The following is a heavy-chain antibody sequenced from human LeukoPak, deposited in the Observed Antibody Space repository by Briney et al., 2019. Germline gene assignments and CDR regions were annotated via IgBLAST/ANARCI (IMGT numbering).Heavy chain of an antibody. Sequence: AGGSLRLSCAASGFTFSSYGMHWVRQAPGKGLEWVAVIWYDGSNKYYADSVKGRFTISRDNSKNTLYLQMNSLRAEGTAVYYCATWVGSSSRYGDDAFDIWGQGTMVTVSS. J-gene: IGHJ3*02. CDR2: IWYDGSNK. V-gene: IGHV3-33*01. CDR1: GFTFSSYG. CDR3: ATWVGSSSRYGDDAFDI. D-gene: IGHD6-13*01.